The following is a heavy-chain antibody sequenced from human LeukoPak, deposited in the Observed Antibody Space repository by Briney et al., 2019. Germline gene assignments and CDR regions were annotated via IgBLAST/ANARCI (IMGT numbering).Heavy chain of an antibody. D-gene: IGHD3-22*01. V-gene: IGHV3-30-3*01. CDR2: ISYNGSNK. J-gene: IGHJ4*02. CDR3: ASPYDSSGYSPPVSFDY. CDR1: GFTFSSYA. Sequence: PGGSLRLSCAASGFTFSSYAMHWVRQAPGKGLEWVAVISYNGSNKYYADSVKGRFTISRDNSKNTLYLQMNSLRAEDTAVYYCASPYDSSGYSPPVSFDYWGQGTLVTVSS.